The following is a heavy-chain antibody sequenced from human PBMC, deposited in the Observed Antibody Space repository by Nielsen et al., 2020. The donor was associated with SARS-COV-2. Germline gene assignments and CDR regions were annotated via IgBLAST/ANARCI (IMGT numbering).Heavy chain of an antibody. D-gene: IGHD3-10*01. CDR2: VTASGGST. V-gene: IGHV3-23*01. CDR1: GFTFNIYA. Sequence: GASLKISCAASGFTFNIYAMAWLRRPPGRGLQLVTGVTASGGSTYYTDSVKGRFSISRENSRTTLFLQMQSLRVEDTALYYCAKDGVVRGDALDLWGQGTMVTVSS. CDR3: AKDGVVRGDALDL. J-gene: IGHJ3*01.